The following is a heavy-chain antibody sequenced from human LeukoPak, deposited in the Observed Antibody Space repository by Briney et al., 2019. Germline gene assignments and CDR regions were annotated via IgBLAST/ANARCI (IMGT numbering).Heavy chain of an antibody. D-gene: IGHD5-18*01. CDR2: IIPIFGSA. CDR3: ARGRLSGLIYGYIFDS. Sequence: ASVKVSCKASGGTFSSYAISWVRQAPGQGLEWMGGIIPIFGSAHYAQKFQGRVRITTDESTTVAYMELNSLRSEDTAVYYCARGRLSGLIYGYIFDSWGQGTLVTVAS. J-gene: IGHJ4*02. V-gene: IGHV1-69*05. CDR1: GGTFSSYA.